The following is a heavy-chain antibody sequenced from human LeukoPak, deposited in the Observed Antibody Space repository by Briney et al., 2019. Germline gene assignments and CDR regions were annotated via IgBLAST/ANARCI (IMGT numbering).Heavy chain of an antibody. D-gene: IGHD2-21*01. CDR1: GFTVSSNS. Sequence: PGGSLRLSCAASGFTVSSNSLSWVRQAPGKGLEWVSVIYSSDSTYYADSVKGRFTISRDNSKNTLHLQMNSLRAEDTAVYYCARLPRLFTALIDFWGQGTLVTVSS. CDR2: IYSSDST. V-gene: IGHV3-66*01. CDR3: ARLPRLFTALIDF. J-gene: IGHJ4*02.